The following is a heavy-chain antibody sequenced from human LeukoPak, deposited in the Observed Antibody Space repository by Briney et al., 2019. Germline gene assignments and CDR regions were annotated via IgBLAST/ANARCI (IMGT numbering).Heavy chain of an antibody. J-gene: IGHJ4*02. D-gene: IGHD6-6*01. CDR3: ARVTRGGSSALDYFDY. CDR2: IIPIFGTA. CDR1: GGTFSSYA. Sequence: SVKVSCKASGGTFSSYAISWVRQAPGQGLEWMRGIIPIFGTANYAQKFQGRVTITTDESTSTAYMELSSLRSEDTAVYYCARVTRGGSSALDYFDYWGQGTLVTVSS. V-gene: IGHV1-69*05.